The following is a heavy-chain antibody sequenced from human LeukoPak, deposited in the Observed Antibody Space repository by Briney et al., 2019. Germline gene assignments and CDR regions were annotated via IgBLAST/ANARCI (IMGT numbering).Heavy chain of an antibody. CDR3: VTRGGGSYLIRRYYYMDV. V-gene: IGHV3-11*04. D-gene: IGHD1-26*01. Sequence: GGSLRLSCAASGFTFSDYYMSWIRQAPGKGLEWVSYISSSGSTIYYADSVKGRFTISRDNAKNSLYLQMNSLRAEDTAVYYCVTRGGGSYLIRRYYYMDVWGKGTTVTISS. J-gene: IGHJ6*03. CDR2: ISSSGSTI. CDR1: GFTFSDYY.